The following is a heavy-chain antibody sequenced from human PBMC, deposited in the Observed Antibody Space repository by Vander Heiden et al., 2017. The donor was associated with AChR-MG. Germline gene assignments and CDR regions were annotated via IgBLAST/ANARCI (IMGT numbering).Heavy chain of an antibody. CDR2: INPNSGGT. J-gene: IGHJ4*02. D-gene: IGHD2-15*01. CDR1: GYTFTGYY. CDR3: AIEEKEDSVVVGHDY. V-gene: IGHV1-2*07. Sequence: QVQLVQSGAEVKKPGASVKVSCKASGYTFTGYYMHWVRQAPGQGLEWMGWINPNSGGTHYAHKGQGRVTMTRDTSISTAYMELSRMRPDDTAVYYCAIEEKEDSVVVGHDYWGQGTLVTVSS.